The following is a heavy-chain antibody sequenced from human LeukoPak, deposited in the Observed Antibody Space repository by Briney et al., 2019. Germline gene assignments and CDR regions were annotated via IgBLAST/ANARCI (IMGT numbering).Heavy chain of an antibody. CDR1: GDGVSSNSAA. J-gene: IGHJ4*02. V-gene: IGHV6-1*01. CDR3: ARSSLYSSSSRYYFDY. Sequence: SQTLSLTCAISGDGVSSNSAAWNWIRQSPSRGLEWLGRTYYRSKWYNDYAVSVKSRITINPDTSKNQFSLQLNSVTPEDTAVYYCARSSLYSSSSRYYFDYWGQGTLVTVSS. CDR2: TYYRSKWYN. D-gene: IGHD6-6*01.